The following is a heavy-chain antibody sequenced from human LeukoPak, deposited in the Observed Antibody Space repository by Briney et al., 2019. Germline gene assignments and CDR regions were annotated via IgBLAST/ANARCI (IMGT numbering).Heavy chain of an antibody. CDR3: ARASAGD. D-gene: IGHD4-17*01. Sequence: GGSLRLSCAASGFTVSSNYMSWVRQAPGKGLEWVSIIYSGGSTYYADSVKGRFTISRDNSKNTVYLQMNSLRAEDTAVYYCARASAGDWGQGTLVTVSS. CDR2: IYSGGST. CDR1: GFTVSSNY. V-gene: IGHV3-66*02. J-gene: IGHJ4*02.